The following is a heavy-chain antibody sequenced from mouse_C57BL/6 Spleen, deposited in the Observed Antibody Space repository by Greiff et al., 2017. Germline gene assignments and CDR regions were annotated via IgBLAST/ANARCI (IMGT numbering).Heavy chain of an antibody. V-gene: IGHV1-22*01. CDR3: ASSLNWGAFAY. J-gene: IGHJ3*01. D-gene: IGHD4-1*01. CDR1: GYTFTDYN. Sequence: EVQLQQSGPELVKPGASVKMSCKASGYTFTDYNMHWVKQSHGKSLEWIGYINPNNGGTSYNQKFKGKATLTVNKSSSTAYMELRSLTSEDSAVYYCASSLNWGAFAYWGQGTLVTVSA. CDR2: INPNNGGT.